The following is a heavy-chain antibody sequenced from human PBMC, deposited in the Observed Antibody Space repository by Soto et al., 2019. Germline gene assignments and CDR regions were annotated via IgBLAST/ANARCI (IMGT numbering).Heavy chain of an antibody. CDR1: GFTFSAYR. D-gene: IGHD1-26*01. J-gene: IGHJ5*02. Sequence: GGSLRLSCAASGFTFSAYRIYWVRQAPGKGLQLVAYISGSGGIIDYTDSVKGRFTISRDNAQNSVYLQMHSLRDEDTAVYYCARPPVGGAPDLWGQGTLVTVSS. V-gene: IGHV3-48*02. CDR2: ISGSGGII. CDR3: ARPPVGGAPDL.